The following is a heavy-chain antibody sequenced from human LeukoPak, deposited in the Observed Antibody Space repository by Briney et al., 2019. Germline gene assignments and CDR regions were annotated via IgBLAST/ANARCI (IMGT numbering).Heavy chain of an antibody. Sequence: PGGSLRLSCAASGFTFSTYSMNWVRQAPGKGLEWVSYISSSSTTIYYADSVKGRFTISRDNSKNTLYLQMNSPRAEDTAVYYCAYLGHSGSFLHVFDYWGQGTLVTVSS. CDR2: ISSSSTTI. D-gene: IGHD1-26*01. CDR1: GFTFSTYS. CDR3: AYLGHSGSFLHVFDY. V-gene: IGHV3-48*01. J-gene: IGHJ4*02.